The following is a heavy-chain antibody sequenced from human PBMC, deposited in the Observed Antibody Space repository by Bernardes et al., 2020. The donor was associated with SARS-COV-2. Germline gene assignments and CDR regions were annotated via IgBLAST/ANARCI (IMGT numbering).Heavy chain of an antibody. V-gene: IGHV3-64D*08. CDR2: ISSDGGTT. J-gene: IGHJ4*02. CDR1: GFIFSNYA. Sequence: GGSLRLSCSASGFIFSNYALHWVRQAPGKGLEYVSVISSDGGTTYYADSVKARFNISRDNSKNTLYLQMSSLRAEDTGVYCCVRDWGGGGRWGQGTLVTVSS. CDR3: VRDWGGGGR. D-gene: IGHD2-21*01.